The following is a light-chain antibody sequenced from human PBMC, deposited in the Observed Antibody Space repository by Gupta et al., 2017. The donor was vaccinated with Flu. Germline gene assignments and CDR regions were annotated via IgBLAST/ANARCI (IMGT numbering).Light chain of an antibody. CDR2: DAS. CDR1: QNVDIY. V-gene: IGKV3-11*01. Sequence: ETVLTQSPATLSLSPGERATLSCRASQNVDIYLAWYQQKPGQAPRLLIYDASNRATGIPARFSGSGCGKDFTLTISSREPEDFAVYYCQQRKDWPPITFGGGTKVEIK. J-gene: IGKJ4*01. CDR3: QQRKDWPPIT.